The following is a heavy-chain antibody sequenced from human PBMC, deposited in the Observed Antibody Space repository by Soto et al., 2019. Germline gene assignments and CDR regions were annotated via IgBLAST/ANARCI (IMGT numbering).Heavy chain of an antibody. CDR1: GYTFINHG. CDR2: ISAYNGNT. CDR3: ARDLGALTADPTNPDY. V-gene: IGHV1-18*01. Sequence: QVQLVQSGAEVKKPGASVKVSCKASGYTFINHGISWVRQAPGQGLEWMGWISAYNGNTNYAQRLQGRVTMTTDTSTKTAYMELRSLRSDDTAVYYCARDLGALTADPTNPDYWGQGTLVIVSS. D-gene: IGHD2-15*01. J-gene: IGHJ4*02.